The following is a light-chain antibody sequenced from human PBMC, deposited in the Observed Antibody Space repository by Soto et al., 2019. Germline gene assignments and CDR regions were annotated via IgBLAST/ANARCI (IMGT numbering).Light chain of an antibody. CDR2: DAS. CDR1: QIVNSKY. J-gene: IGKJ1*01. V-gene: IGKV3-20*01. Sequence: EIVLTQSPGTLSLSPGERGTVSCRASQIVNSKYLAWYQHRPGQAPRLLIYDASRGATGIPDRFSGSASGTDFILTINGLEPEDFAVYYCVQYDEPPSRWTFGQGTKV. CDR3: VQYDEPPSRWT.